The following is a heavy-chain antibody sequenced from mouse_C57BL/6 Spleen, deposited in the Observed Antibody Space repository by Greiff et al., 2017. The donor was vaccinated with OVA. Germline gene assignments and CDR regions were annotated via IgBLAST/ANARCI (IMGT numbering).Heavy chain of an antibody. D-gene: IGHD1-2*01. CDR2: INPGSGGT. CDR1: GYAFTNYL. J-gene: IGHJ4*01. V-gene: IGHV1-54*01. CDR3: ARDRLETTAYEGAMDY. Sequence: LEESGAELVRPGTSVKVYCKASGYAFTNYLIEWVKQRPGQGLEWIGVINPGSGGTNYNEKFKGKATLTADKSSSTAYMQLSSLTSEDSAVYFCARDRLETTAYEGAMDYWGQGTSVTVSS.